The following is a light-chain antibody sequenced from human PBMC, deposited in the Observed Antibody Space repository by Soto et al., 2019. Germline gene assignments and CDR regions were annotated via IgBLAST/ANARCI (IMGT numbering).Light chain of an antibody. J-gene: IGLJ1*01. Sequence: QSVLTQPASVSGSPGQSITISCTGTSSDVGGYNYVSWYQQHPGKAPKLMIYEVSNRPSGVSNRFSGSRSGNTASLTISGLQAEDEADYYCSSFTSSRTPDVFGTGTKLTVL. CDR1: SSDVGGYNY. CDR2: EVS. CDR3: SSFTSSRTPDV. V-gene: IGLV2-14*01.